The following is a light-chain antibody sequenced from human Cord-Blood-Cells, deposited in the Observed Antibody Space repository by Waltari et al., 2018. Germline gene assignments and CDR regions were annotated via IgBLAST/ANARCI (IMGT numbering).Light chain of an antibody. CDR1: SSNIGSNT. CDR2: SNN. J-gene: IGLJ3*02. V-gene: IGLV1-44*01. CDR3: AACDDSLNGWV. Sequence: QSVLTQPPSASGTPGQRVTISCSGSSSNIGSNTVNWYQQLPGTAPKLLIYSNNQLPSGVPDRFSGSKSGTSASLAISGLQSEDEADYYCAACDDSLNGWVFGGGTKLTVL.